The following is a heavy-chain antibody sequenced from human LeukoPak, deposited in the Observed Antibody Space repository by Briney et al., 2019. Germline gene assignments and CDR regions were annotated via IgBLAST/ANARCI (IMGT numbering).Heavy chain of an antibody. CDR2: ISYDGSNK. V-gene: IGHV3-30-3*01. Sequence: GGSLRLSCAASGFTFSSYAMHWVRQAPGKGLEWVAVISYDGSNKYYADSVKGRFTISRDNVDNVVYLEMNSLGAEDTATYYCARVAVSGPTGWFDSWGQGTLVIVSS. CDR3: ARVAVSGPTGWFDS. J-gene: IGHJ5*01. CDR1: GFTFSSYA. D-gene: IGHD2-8*02.